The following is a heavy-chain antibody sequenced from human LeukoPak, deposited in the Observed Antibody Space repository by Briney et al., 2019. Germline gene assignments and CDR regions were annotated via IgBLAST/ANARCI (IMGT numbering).Heavy chain of an antibody. V-gene: IGHV3-48*04. D-gene: IGHD3-16*01. J-gene: IGHJ4*02. CDR1: GFAFSNSW. CDR2: FAGSDTTK. CDR3: TTLDYHLDS. Sequence: GGSLRLSCAASGFAFSNSWMTWVRQAPGKGLEWVAYFAGSDTTKYYADSVRGRFTISRDNAKNSLYLQMNSLRAEDTALYYCTTLDYHLDSWGQGTLVTVSS.